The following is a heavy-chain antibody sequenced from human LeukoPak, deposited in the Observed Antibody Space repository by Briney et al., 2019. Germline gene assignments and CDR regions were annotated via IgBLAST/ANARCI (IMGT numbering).Heavy chain of an antibody. J-gene: IGHJ4*02. D-gene: IGHD3-3*01. CDR3: ARDFRSGYYALDY. V-gene: IGHV3-30*04. CDR2: ISYDGSNK. CDR1: GFTFSSYA. Sequence: PGGSLRLSCAASGFTFSSYAMHWVRQAPGKGLEWVAVISYDGSNKYYADSVKGRFTISRDNSKNTLYLQMNSLRAEDTAVYYCARDFRSGYYALDYWGQGTLVTVSS.